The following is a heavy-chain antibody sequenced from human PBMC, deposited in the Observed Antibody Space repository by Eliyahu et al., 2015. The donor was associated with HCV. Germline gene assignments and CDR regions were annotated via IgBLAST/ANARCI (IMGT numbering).Heavy chain of an antibody. CDR2: IISKTDGGAI. CDR3: TTGDFTFSANDH. CDR1: GFFFTNAW. D-gene: IGHD2-21*01. V-gene: IGHV3-15*01. J-gene: IGHJ4*02. Sequence: EVQLVESGGGLVKPGGSLRLSCVASGFFFTNAWMSWVRQAPGKGLEYVGRIISKTDGGAIEYAAPVKGRFIISRDDSKNMVYLQMNSLKTEDTALDYCTTGDFTFSANDHWGQGTLVTVSS.